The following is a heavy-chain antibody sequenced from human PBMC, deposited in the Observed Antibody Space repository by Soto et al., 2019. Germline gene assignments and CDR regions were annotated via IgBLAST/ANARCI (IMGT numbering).Heavy chain of an antibody. J-gene: IGHJ6*02. CDR2: IYYSGSK. CDR3: AREFYYYDSSGYYHYYGMDV. Sequence: SETLSLTCTVSGGSISSSSYYWGLIRQPPXKXXEWIGSIYYSGSKYYNTSLKSRVTIYVDKSKNQFSLKLSSVTAEETAVYYCAREFYYYDSSGYYHYYGMDVWGQGTTVTVSS. CDR1: GGSISSSSYY. D-gene: IGHD3-22*01. V-gene: IGHV4-39*01.